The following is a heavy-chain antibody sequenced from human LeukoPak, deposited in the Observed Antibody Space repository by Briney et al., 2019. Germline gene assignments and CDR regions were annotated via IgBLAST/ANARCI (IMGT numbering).Heavy chain of an antibody. Sequence: SQTLPLTCTVSGVSISSGGYYWRWIRQHPGKGLEWIGYIYYSGSTYYNPSLKSRFTISVDTSKNQFSLKLSSVTAADTAVYYCARAPRGVRGVSYDYWGQGTLVTVSS. J-gene: IGHJ4*02. CDR1: GVSISSGGYY. CDR3: ARAPRGVRGVSYDY. CDR2: IYYSGST. D-gene: IGHD3-10*01. V-gene: IGHV4-31*03.